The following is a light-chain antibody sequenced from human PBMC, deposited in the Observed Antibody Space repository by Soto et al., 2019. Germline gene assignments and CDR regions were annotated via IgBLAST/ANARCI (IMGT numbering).Light chain of an antibody. Sequence: IVFAQSPGTLSLSPGERASLSCRARQSVSSSYLAWYQQKPGQAPRLLMYGSSIRATGIPARFSGSGSGTEFTLTISSLQSEDFAVYYCQQHNNWPPITFGQGTRLEIK. CDR3: QQHNNWPPIT. CDR2: GSS. CDR1: QSVSSSY. V-gene: IGKV3-15*01. J-gene: IGKJ5*01.